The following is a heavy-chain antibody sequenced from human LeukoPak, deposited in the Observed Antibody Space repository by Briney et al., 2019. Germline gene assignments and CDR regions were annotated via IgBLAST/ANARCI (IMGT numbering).Heavy chain of an antibody. V-gene: IGHV3-48*03. D-gene: IGHD3-10*02. Sequence: GGSLRLSCASSGFTFSSYEMNWVRQAPGKGLEWVSYVSSSGSTIYYADSVKGRFTISRDNAKNSLYLQMNSLRAEDTAVYYCAELGITMIGGVWGKGTTVTISS. CDR3: AELGITMIGGV. CDR1: GFTFSSYE. CDR2: VSSSGSTI. J-gene: IGHJ6*04.